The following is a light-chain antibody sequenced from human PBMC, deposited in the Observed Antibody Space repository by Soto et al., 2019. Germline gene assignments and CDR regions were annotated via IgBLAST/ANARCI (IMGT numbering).Light chain of an antibody. CDR1: QRVSTY. J-gene: IGKJ3*01. V-gene: IGKV3D-15*02. Sequence: EVAVLQSPVTPSVPAGERATLPCRASQRVSTYLAWYQQKPGQAPKLLIFDASSWATGVPARFSASGSETDFTLFITSLQPEDFAIYYCHQSYSSPLTFGPGTKVDIK. CDR3: HQSYSSPLT. CDR2: DAS.